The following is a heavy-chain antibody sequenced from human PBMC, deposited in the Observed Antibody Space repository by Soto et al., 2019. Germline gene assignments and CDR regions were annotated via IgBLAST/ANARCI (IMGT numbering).Heavy chain of an antibody. Sequence: SETLSLTCSVSGDSISRYYWSWLRQSPGKQLEWIAYVFYTGSPHYNPSLKSRVTTSVDMSKNQFSLKLSSVTAADTAIYYCARARPSTIYYFDSWGQGTLVTVYS. D-gene: IGHD2-2*01. J-gene: IGHJ4*02. CDR3: ARARPSTIYYFDS. V-gene: IGHV4-59*01. CDR1: GDSISRYY. CDR2: VFYTGSP.